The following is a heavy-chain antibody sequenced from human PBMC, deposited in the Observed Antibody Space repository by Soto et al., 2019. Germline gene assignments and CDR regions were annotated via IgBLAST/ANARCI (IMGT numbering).Heavy chain of an antibody. CDR3: AKGSQYDILTAHHAFDS. CDR2: ISGGGGGT. J-gene: IGHJ4*02. D-gene: IGHD3-9*01. V-gene: IGHV3-23*01. Sequence: EVQLLESGGGLVQPGGSLRLSCSVSGFTFSNYAMTWVRQAPGKGLEWVSSISGGGGGTHYADSMKGRFTISRDNSKNTLHLEMKGLSADDTAVYYCAKGSQYDILTAHHAFDSWGQGTLVTVSS. CDR1: GFTFSNYA.